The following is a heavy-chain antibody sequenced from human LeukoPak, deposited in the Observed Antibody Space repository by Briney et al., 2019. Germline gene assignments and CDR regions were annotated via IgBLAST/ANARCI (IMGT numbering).Heavy chain of an antibody. CDR2: INHSGST. J-gene: IGHJ5*02. CDR1: GGSISSSSYY. D-gene: IGHD3-10*01. Sequence: PSETLSLTCTVSGGSISSSSYYWSWIRQPPGKGLEWIGEINHSGSTNYNPSLKSRVTISVNTSKNQFSLKLSSVTAADTAVYYCACRITMVRGVGHNWFDPWGQGTLVTVSS. CDR3: ACRITMVRGVGHNWFDP. V-gene: IGHV4-39*07.